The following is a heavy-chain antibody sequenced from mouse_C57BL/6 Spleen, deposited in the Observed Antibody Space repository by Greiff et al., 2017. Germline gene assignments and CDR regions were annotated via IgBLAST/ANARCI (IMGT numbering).Heavy chain of an antibody. D-gene: IGHD2-12*01. V-gene: IGHV1-85*01. CDR1: GYTFTSYD. CDR3: ARGSYHWYFDV. CDR2: IYPRDGST. J-gene: IGHJ1*03. Sequence: QVQLKESGPELVKPGASVKLSCKASGYTFTSYDINWVKQRPGQGLEWIGWIYPRDGSTKYNEKFKGKATLTVDTSSSTAYMELHSLTSEDSAVYFCARGSYHWYFDVWGTGTTVTVSS.